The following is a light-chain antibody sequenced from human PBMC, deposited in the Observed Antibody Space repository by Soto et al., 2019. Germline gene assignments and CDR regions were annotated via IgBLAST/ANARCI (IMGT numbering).Light chain of an antibody. V-gene: IGKV3-15*01. CDR1: QSVSST. J-gene: IGKJ1*01. CDR2: GAS. CDR3: QQYNNWPPWT. Sequence: EIVMTQSPATLSVSPGERATLSCRARQSVSSTLAWYQQKPGQAPSLLIYGASTRATGIPARFSGSGSGTEFTLTISSLQSEDFAVYYCQQYNNWPPWTFGQGTKVEIK.